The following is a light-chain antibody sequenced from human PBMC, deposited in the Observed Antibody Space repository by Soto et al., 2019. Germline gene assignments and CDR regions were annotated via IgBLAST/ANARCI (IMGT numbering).Light chain of an antibody. J-gene: IGKJ4*01. CDR2: AAS. CDR1: HSISSY. Sequence: DIQMTQSPSSLSASVRDRVTITCRASHSISSYLNWYQQKPGKAPKLLIYAASSLQSGVSSRFSGSVSGTDLTLTISSLQPEDFATYYCQQSYSTPLTFGGGTKVEIK. V-gene: IGKV1-39*01. CDR3: QQSYSTPLT.